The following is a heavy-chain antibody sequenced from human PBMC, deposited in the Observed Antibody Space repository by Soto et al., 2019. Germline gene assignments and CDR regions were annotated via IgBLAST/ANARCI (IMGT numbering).Heavy chain of an antibody. CDR2: ISSSSSYI. CDR3: AREGWELLGDDDAFDI. CDR1: GFTFSSYS. D-gene: IGHD1-26*01. J-gene: IGHJ3*02. V-gene: IGHV3-21*01. Sequence: GGSLRLSCAASGFTFSSYSMNWVRQAPGKGLEWVSSISSSSSYIYYADSVKGRFTISRDNAKNSLYLQMNSLRAEDTAVYYCAREGWELLGDDDAFDIWGQGTMVTVSS.